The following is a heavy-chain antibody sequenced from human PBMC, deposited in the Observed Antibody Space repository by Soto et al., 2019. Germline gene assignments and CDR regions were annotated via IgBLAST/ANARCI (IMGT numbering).Heavy chain of an antibody. Sequence: PGGSLRLSCASSGFTFSSYWMHWVRQAPGKGLVWVSRINSDGSSTSYADSVKGRFTISRDNAKNTLYLQMNSLRAEDTAVYYCARDPSLEDIVVGPFDYWGQGTLVTVSS. V-gene: IGHV3-74*01. CDR2: INSDGSST. CDR3: ARDPSLEDIVVGPFDY. J-gene: IGHJ4*02. CDR1: GFTFSSYW. D-gene: IGHD2-2*01.